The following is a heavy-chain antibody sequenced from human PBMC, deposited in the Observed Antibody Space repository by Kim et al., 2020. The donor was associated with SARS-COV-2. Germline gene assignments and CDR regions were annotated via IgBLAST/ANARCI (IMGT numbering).Heavy chain of an antibody. J-gene: IGHJ4*02. Sequence: SETLSLTCTVSGGSISSYYWSWIRQPPGKGLEWIGYIYYSGSTNYNPSLKSRVTISVDTSKNQFSLKLSSVTAADTAVYYCARDSHYYGSGIDYWGQGTLVTVSS. V-gene: IGHV4-59*13. CDR2: IYYSGST. CDR3: ARDSHYYGSGIDY. CDR1: GGSISSYY. D-gene: IGHD3-10*01.